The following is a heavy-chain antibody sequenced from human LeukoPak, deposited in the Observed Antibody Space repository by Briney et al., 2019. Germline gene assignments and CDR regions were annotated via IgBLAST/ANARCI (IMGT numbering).Heavy chain of an antibody. J-gene: IGHJ6*02. CDR2: INPNSGGT. D-gene: IGHD3-3*01. V-gene: IGHV1-2*02. CDR3: ALWDFWSGSLPHMDV. CDR1: GYTFTGYY. Sequence: PWASVKVSCKASGYTFTGYYMHWVRQAPGQGLEWMGWINPNSGGTNYAQKFQGRVTMTRDTSISTAYMELSRLRSDDTAVYYCALWDFWSGSLPHMDVWGQGTTVTVSS.